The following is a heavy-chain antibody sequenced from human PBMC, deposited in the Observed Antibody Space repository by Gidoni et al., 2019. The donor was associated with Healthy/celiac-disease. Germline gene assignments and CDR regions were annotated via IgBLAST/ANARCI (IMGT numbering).Heavy chain of an antibody. V-gene: IGHV3-21*01. CDR1: GFTFSSYS. D-gene: IGHD1-1*01. CDR3: ATGTTNDAFDI. Sequence: EVQLVESGGGLVKPGGSLRLSCAASGFTFSSYSMTWVRQAPGKGLEWVSSISSSSSYIYYADSVKGRFTISRDNAKNSLYLQMNSLRAEDTAVYYCATGTTNDAFDIWGQGTMVTVSS. J-gene: IGHJ3*02. CDR2: ISSSSSYI.